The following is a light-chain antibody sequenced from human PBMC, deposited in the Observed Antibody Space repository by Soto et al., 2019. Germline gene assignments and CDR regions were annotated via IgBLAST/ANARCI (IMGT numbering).Light chain of an antibody. CDR3: AAWDDSLNGVL. V-gene: IGLV1-44*01. CDR2: NDY. CDR1: TSNVGSNL. J-gene: IGLJ2*01. Sequence: QSVLAQPPSASGTPGQRVTISCSGSTSNVGSNLASWYQQLPGSAPKLLIYNDYERPSGVPDRFSGSKSGTSASLAISGLQSEDEADYYCAAWDDSLNGVLFGGGTKLTVL.